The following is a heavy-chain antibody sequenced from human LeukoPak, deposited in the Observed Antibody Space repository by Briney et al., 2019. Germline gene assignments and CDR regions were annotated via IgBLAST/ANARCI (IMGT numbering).Heavy chain of an antibody. D-gene: IGHD1-26*01. CDR1: GYTFTNFG. V-gene: IGHV1-18*01. J-gene: IGHJ5*02. Sequence: ASVKVSCKASGYTFTNFGISWVRQAPGQGPEWLGWISGNNANSNYGQKFQDRVTITTDTSTTTAYMELTSLRSDDTAVYYCARVVTHGSYWWFDPWGQGTLVTVSS. CDR3: ARVVTHGSYWWFDP. CDR2: ISGNNANS.